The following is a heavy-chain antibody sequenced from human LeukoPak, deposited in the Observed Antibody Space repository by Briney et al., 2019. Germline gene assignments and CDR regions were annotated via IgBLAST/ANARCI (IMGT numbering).Heavy chain of an antibody. Sequence: ASVKVSCKASGYTFTTYNINWVRQAPGQGLEWMGWISGYNGNTNYAQKLQGRVTMTTDTSTSTAYMELRSLKSDDTAVYYCARGPYYRGFDYWGQGTLVTVSS. J-gene: IGHJ4*02. CDR3: ARGPYYRGFDY. CDR1: GYTFTTYN. V-gene: IGHV1-18*01. D-gene: IGHD4-23*01. CDR2: ISGYNGNT.